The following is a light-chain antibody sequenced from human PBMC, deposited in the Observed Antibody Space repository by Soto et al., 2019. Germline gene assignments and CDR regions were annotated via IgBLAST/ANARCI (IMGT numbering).Light chain of an antibody. CDR2: AVR. CDR3: CSYAGSTGFDV. J-gene: IGLJ1*01. V-gene: IGLV2-11*01. CDR1: SSDIGAYNF. Sequence: QSARTQPRSVSGSRGQTVTISCTGSSSDIGAYNFVSWYQQFAGQAPKLLIFAVRKRPAGVPARFSASKSGNTASLTISGLEAEDEADYYCCSYAGSTGFDVFGTGTKLTVL.